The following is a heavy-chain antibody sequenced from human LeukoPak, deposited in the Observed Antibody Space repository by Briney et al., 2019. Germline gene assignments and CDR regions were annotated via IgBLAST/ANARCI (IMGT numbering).Heavy chain of an antibody. CDR2: ISYDGSNK. J-gene: IGHJ3*02. CDR1: GFTFSSYA. CDR3: ARERGYSYAYDAFDI. Sequence: GRSLRLSCAASGFTFSSYAMHWVRQAPGKGLEWVAVISYDGSNKYYADSVKGRFTISRDNSKNTLYLQMNSLRAEDTAVYYCARERGYSYAYDAFDIWGQGTMVTVSS. V-gene: IGHV3-30-3*01. D-gene: IGHD5-18*01.